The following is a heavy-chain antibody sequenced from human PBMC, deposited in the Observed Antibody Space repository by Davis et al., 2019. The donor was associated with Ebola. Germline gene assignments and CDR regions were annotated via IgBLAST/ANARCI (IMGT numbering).Heavy chain of an antibody. D-gene: IGHD3-10*01. J-gene: IGHJ4*02. CDR3: ARTLHYYGSGSPDY. CDR2: INPSGGST. Sequence: ASVKVSCKASGGTFSSYAISWVRQAPGQGLEWMGIINPSGGSTSYAQKFQGRVTMTRDTSTSTVYMELSSLRSEDTAVYYCARTLHYYGSGSPDYWGQGTLVTVSS. V-gene: IGHV1-46*01. CDR1: GGTFSSYA.